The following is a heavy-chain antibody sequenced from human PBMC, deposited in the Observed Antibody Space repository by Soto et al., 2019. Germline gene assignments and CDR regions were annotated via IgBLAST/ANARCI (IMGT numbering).Heavy chain of an antibody. D-gene: IGHD6-6*01. J-gene: IGHJ5*02. V-gene: IGHV1-69*13. CDR1: GGTFSNYS. CDR2: ILPIFGTT. CDR3: ARVLESKYSSSSGWFDP. Sequence: ASVKVSCKASGGTFSNYSFSWVRQAPGQGLQWMGGILPIFGTTKYAQRFQGRVTITADESTSTAYMEVSSLRSEDTGVYYCARVLESKYSSSSGWFDPWGPGTLVTVSS.